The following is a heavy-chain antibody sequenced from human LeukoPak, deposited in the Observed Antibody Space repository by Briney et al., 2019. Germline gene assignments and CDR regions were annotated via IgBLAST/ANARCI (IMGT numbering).Heavy chain of an antibody. V-gene: IGHV3-23*01. CDR2: ISGGGGST. CDR3: ARGGGLDV. Sequence: GGSLRLSCAASGFTFTSYSMNWVRQAPGKGLEWVSTISGGGGSTYYADSVKGRFTISRDNAKNSLYLQMSNLRAEDTAVYFCARGGGLDVWGQGATVTVSS. J-gene: IGHJ6*02. CDR1: GFTFTSYS. D-gene: IGHD3-16*01.